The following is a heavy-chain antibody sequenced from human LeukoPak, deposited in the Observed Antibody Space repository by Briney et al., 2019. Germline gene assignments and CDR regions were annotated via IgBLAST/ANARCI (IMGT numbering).Heavy chain of an antibody. V-gene: IGHV3-11*01. CDR1: GFTFRDYY. J-gene: IGHJ5*02. CDR3: ATDGAGFDT. Sequence: GGYLSLSCADSGFTFRDYYMSWIRQAPGKGLEWLSYINIGGTNTHYADSVKGRFTISRDNTKKSLYLQMNNLRAEDTAVYYCATDGAGFDTWGQGVLVTVSS. CDR2: INIGGTNT.